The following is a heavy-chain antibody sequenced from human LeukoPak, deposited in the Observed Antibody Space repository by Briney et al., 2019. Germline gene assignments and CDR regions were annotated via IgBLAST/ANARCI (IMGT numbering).Heavy chain of an antibody. Sequence: PGGSLRLSCAASGFSFSSYSMNWVRQAPGKGLEWVAYINRYTTTTYYADHVKGRFTISRDNAKNSLYLQMNSLRVEDTAVYFCTRDPQALDFWGQGTLVTVSS. CDR3: TRDPQALDF. CDR1: GFSFSSYS. V-gene: IGHV3-48*01. CDR2: INRYTTTT. J-gene: IGHJ4*02.